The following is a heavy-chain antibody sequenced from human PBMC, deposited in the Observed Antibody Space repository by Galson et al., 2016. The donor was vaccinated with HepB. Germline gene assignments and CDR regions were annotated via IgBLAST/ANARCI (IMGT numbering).Heavy chain of an antibody. J-gene: IGHJ6*02. CDR3: AKGGTPDDQTVNYAMDV. Sequence: SLRLSCAASGITFSRYWMHWVRQAPGKGLVWVSRINPDGGSANYADSVKGRFTISRDNSKNTLYLQMNRLRAEDTAVYYCAKGGTPDDQTVNYAMDVWGQGTTVTVSS. D-gene: IGHD2-15*01. CDR2: INPDGGSA. CDR1: GITFSRYW. V-gene: IGHV3-74*01.